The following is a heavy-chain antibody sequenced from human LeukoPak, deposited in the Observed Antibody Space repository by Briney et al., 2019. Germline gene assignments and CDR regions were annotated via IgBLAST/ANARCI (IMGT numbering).Heavy chain of an antibody. CDR1: GFTFSNYW. J-gene: IGHJ5*02. CDR3: ARDKYMSGHVGSLFDP. Sequence: GGSLRLSCAASGFTFSNYWMSWVRQTPGKGLEWVAEIKQDGSEKNYVDSVKGRFIISRDNTKSSLSLQMNSPRDEDTAVYYCARDKYMSGHVGSLFDPWSQGTLVIVSS. CDR2: IKQDGSEK. D-gene: IGHD1-1*01. V-gene: IGHV3-7*01.